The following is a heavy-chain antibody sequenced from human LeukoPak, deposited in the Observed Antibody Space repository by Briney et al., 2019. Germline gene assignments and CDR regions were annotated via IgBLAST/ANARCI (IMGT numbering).Heavy chain of an antibody. V-gene: IGHV3-15*07. J-gene: IGHJ4*02. CDR3: TTEGQQMESSGFDY. D-gene: IGHD6-13*01. CDR2: IASRPAGEAI. Sequence: PGGSLRLSCAASGFTFTYAWMNWVRQAPGEGLEWVGRIASRPAGEAIDYADSVRGRFTISRDDSKNTLYLQMNSLKTEDTAVYYCTTEGQQMESSGFDYWGQGTPVTVSS. CDR1: GFTFTYAW.